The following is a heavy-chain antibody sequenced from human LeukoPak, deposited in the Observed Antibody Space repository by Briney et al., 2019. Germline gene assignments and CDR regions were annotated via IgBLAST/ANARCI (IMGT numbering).Heavy chain of an antibody. V-gene: IGHV4-61*02. CDR1: GGSISSGNYY. CDR2: IYTSGTT. D-gene: IGHD1-26*01. J-gene: IGHJ4*02. Sequence: PSETLSLTCTVSGGSISSGNYYYSWIRQPAGKGLEWLGRIYTSGTTDYNPSLKSRVAISVDTSKNQFSLKLSSVTAADTAVYYCARTGWELFFDYWGQGTLVTVSS. CDR3: ARTGWELFFDY.